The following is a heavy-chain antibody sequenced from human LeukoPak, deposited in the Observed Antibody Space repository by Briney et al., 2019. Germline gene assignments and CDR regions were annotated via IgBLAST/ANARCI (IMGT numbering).Heavy chain of an antibody. CDR2: IYGGDSKT. D-gene: IGHD6-19*01. V-gene: IGHV5-51*01. J-gene: IGHJ3*02. CDR1: GYSFSTYW. Sequence: GDSLKISCKGSGYSFSTYWIGWVRQMPGKGLEWMGIIYGGDSKTKYNPSFQGQVTISFDKSISTAYLQWNNLKASDTAMYYCARWQWLVFGAFDIWGQGTMVTVSS. CDR3: ARWQWLVFGAFDI.